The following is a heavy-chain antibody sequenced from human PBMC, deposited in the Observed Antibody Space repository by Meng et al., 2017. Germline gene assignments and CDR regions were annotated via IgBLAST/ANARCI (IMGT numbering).Heavy chain of an antibody. Sequence: GESLKISCAASGSTFSSYAMHCVRQAPGKGLEYVSAISSNGGSTYYANSVKGRFTISRDNSKNTLYLQMGSLSAEDMAVYYCARTTYYYDSSGPWGFDYWGQGTLVTVSS. CDR3: ARTTYYYDSSGPWGFDY. CDR2: ISSNGGST. V-gene: IGHV3-64*01. CDR1: GSTFSSYA. D-gene: IGHD3-22*01. J-gene: IGHJ4*02.